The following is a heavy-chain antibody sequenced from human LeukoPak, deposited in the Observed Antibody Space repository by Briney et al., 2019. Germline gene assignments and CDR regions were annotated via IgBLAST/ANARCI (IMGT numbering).Heavy chain of an antibody. J-gene: IGHJ4*02. CDR3: AIVVGGYYPFDY. V-gene: IGHV1-8*01. CDR1: GYTFTSYD. D-gene: IGHD3-22*01. CDR2: MNPNSGNT. Sequence: ASVKVSCKASGYTFTSYDINWVRQATGQGLEWMGWMNPNSGNTGYAQKFQGRVTMTRNTSISTAYMELSSLRSEDTAVYYCAIVVGGYYPFDYWGQGTLVTVSS.